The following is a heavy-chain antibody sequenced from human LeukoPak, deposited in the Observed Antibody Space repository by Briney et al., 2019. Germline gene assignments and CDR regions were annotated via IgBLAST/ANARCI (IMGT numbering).Heavy chain of an antibody. CDR1: GGSISSSSYY. CDR2: IDQSGNT. CDR3: ARGTYVFDP. D-gene: IGHD3-16*01. Sequence: SETLSLTCTVSGGSISSSSYYWGWIRQPPGKGLEWIGEIDQSGNTYYNPSLKSRVTISVDTSKNELSLKVKSVTAADTAVYYCARGTYVFDPWGQGTLVTVSS. J-gene: IGHJ5*02. V-gene: IGHV4-39*07.